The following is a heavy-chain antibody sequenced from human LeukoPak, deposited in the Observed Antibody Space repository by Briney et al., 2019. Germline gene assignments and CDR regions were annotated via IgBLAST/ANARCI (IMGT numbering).Heavy chain of an antibody. CDR3: ARDYYDSSGYYP. CDR1: GYTFTTCA. CDR2: IHADSGNT. J-gene: IGHJ5*02. Sequence: GASVKVSCKTSGYTFTTCAVHWVRQVPGQRLEWMGWIHADSGNTKYSQKFQGRVTMTRDTSTSTVYMEMSSLRSEDTAVYYCARDYYDSSGYYPWGQGTLVTVSS. D-gene: IGHD3-22*01. V-gene: IGHV1-3*01.